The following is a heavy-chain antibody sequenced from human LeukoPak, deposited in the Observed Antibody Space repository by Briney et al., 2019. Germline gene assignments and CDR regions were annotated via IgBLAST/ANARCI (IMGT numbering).Heavy chain of an antibody. V-gene: IGHV4-38-2*02. Sequence: PSETLSLTCAVSGYSISSGYQCAWIRQPPGRGRGWWDIIYISGSAHYKPSLKSGATTLVETSTNQCSMWLCSVTAAKTAVYYCARDPRWITPDCTSPSCYENYFAPWGEGTLVTVSS. D-gene: IGHD2-2*01. CDR3: ARDPRWITPDCTSPSCYENYFAP. CDR1: GYSISSGYQ. J-gene: IGHJ4*02. CDR2: IYISGSA.